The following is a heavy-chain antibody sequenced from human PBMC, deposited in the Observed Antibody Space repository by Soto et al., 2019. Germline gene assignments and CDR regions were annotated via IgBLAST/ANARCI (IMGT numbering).Heavy chain of an antibody. CDR1: GDSVSSNTAS. Sequence: PSQTLSLTCAISGDSVSSNTASWNWIRQSPSRGLEWLGRTYFRSKWYNDYAVSVKSRIIINPDTSNNQFSLQLNSVTPEDTAVYYCARESEDLTSNFDYWGQGTLVTVSS. V-gene: IGHV6-1*01. J-gene: IGHJ4*02. CDR3: ARESEDLTSNFDY. CDR2: TYFRSKWYN.